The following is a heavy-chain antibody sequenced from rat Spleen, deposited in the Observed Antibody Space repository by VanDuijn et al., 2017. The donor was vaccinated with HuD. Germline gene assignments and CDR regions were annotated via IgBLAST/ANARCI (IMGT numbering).Heavy chain of an antibody. V-gene: IGHV5-25*01. CDR3: ARRHYGYTDYFDY. Sequence: EVQLVESGGGLVQPGRSLKLSCAASGFTFSDYYMAWVRQAPTKGLEWVASISTSGGSTYYRDSVKGRFTVSRDNARDTLYLQMDNLRSEDTATYYCARRHYGYTDYFDYWGQGVMVTVSS. CDR2: ISTSGGST. CDR1: GFTFSDYY. D-gene: IGHD1-9*01. J-gene: IGHJ2*01.